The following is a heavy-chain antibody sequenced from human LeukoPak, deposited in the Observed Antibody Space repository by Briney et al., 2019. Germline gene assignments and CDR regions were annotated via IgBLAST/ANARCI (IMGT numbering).Heavy chain of an antibody. CDR3: ARGLSHSKDI. CDR2: VYTSGNT. J-gene: IGHJ3*02. V-gene: IGHV4-4*07. Sequence: SETLSLTCTVSGGPMSSYYWSWIRQPAGKGLEWIGRVYTSGNTNYNPSLKSRVTMSVDTSKNQFSLKLTSVTAADTAVYYCARGLSHSKDIWGQGTMVTVSS. CDR1: GGPMSSYY.